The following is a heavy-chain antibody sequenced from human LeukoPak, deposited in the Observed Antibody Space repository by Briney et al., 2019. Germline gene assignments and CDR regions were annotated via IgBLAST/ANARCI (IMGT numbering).Heavy chain of an antibody. CDR2: IYRSGST. Sequence: SETLSLTCTVSGYSISSGYYWGWIRQPPGKGLEWIASIYRSGSTYYNPSLKSRVTISVDTSKNQFSLKLSSVTAADTAVYYCARDLEGLWFWGQGTLVTVSS. D-gene: IGHD5-18*01. CDR3: ARDLEGLWF. J-gene: IGHJ4*02. V-gene: IGHV4-38-2*02. CDR1: GYSISSGYY.